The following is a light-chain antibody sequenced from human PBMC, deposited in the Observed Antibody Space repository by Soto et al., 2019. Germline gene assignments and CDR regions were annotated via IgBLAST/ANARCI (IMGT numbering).Light chain of an antibody. Sequence: IQMTQSHSTLSASVGDRVTISCRSSQSISSWLAWYQQKPGKAPKLLIYDASSLESGVPSRFSGSGSGTEFTLTISSLQPDEFATYYCQHYNSYSEAFGQGTKVDI. CDR1: QSISSW. CDR3: QHYNSYSEA. J-gene: IGKJ1*01. CDR2: DAS. V-gene: IGKV1-5*01.